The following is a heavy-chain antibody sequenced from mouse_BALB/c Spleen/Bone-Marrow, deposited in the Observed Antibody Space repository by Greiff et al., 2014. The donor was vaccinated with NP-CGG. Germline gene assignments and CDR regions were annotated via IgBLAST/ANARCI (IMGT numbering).Heavy chain of an antibody. CDR1: GFSSTSYG. CDR2: IWASGST. V-gene: IGHV2-9*02. CDR3: ARERGDHGGYGMDY. Sequence: QVQLKESGPGLVAPSQSLSITCTVSGFSSTSYGVHWVRQSPGKGLEWLGIIWASGSTNCNSALMSRLSISKDNSKSQVFLKMNSLQTDDTAMYYCARERGDHGGYGMDYWGQGTSVTVSS. J-gene: IGHJ4*01.